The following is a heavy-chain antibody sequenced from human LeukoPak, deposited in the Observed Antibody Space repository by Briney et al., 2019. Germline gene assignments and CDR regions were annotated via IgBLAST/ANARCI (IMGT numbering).Heavy chain of an antibody. CDR2: ISGSGGST. D-gene: IGHD3-3*01. V-gene: IGHV3-23*01. CDR3: AKVLGTIFGVVIIPVDYYYGMDV. CDR1: GFTFSSYA. Sequence: GGSLRLSCAASGFTFSSYAMSWVRQAPGKGLEWVSAISGSGGSTYYADSVKGRFTISRDNSKNTLYLQMNSLRAEDTAVYYCAKVLGTIFGVVIIPVDYYYGMDVWGQGTTVTDSS. J-gene: IGHJ6*02.